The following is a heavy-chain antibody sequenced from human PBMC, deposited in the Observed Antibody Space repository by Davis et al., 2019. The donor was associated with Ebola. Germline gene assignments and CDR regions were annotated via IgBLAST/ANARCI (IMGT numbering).Heavy chain of an antibody. Sequence: GESLKISCKGSGYSFTSYWIGWVRQMPGKGLEWMGIIYPGDSDTRYSPSFQGQVTISADKSISTAYLQWSSLKASDTAMYYCATRSDCSSTSYRWGDDAFDIWGQGTMVTVSS. J-gene: IGHJ3*02. V-gene: IGHV5-51*01. D-gene: IGHD2-2*01. CDR1: GYSFTSYW. CDR3: ATRSDCSSTSYRWGDDAFDI. CDR2: IYPGDSDT.